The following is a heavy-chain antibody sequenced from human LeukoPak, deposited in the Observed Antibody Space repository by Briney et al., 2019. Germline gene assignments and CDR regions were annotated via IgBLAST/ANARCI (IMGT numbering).Heavy chain of an antibody. CDR3: ARDVVVVPAAIHYGMDV. V-gene: IGHV4-34*01. CDR2: INHSGRT. J-gene: IGHJ6*02. CDR1: GGSFSDYF. Sequence: PSETLSLTCAVYGGSFSDYFWGWIRQPPGKGLEWIGEINHSGRTYYNPSLKSRVTISVDTSKNQFSLNLSSVTATDTAVYYCARDVVVVPAAIHYGMDVWGQGTTVTVSS. D-gene: IGHD2-2*01.